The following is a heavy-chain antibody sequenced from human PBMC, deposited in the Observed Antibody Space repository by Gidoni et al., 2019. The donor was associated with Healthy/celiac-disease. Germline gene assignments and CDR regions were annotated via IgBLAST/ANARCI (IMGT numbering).Heavy chain of an antibody. V-gene: IGHV3-23*01. J-gene: IGHJ4*02. CDR3: AKDPIYLHLRFLDITPTC. CDR2: ISGSGGST. CDR1: GFPFSSYS. Sequence: EVPLLESGGGLVQPGGSLSPSCAASGFPFSSYSMSWVRQAPGKGLEWVSAISGSGGSTYYADSVKGRFTISRDNSKNTLYLQMNSLRAEDTAVYYCAKDPIYLHLRFLDITPTCWGQGTLVTVSS. D-gene: IGHD3-3*01.